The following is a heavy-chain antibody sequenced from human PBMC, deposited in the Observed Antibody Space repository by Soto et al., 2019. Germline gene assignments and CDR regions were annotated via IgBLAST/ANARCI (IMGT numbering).Heavy chain of an antibody. Sequence: SETLSLTCAVDGGSFGGYYWSWIRQPPGKGLEWIGEINHSGSTNYNPSLKSRVTISVDTSKNQFSLKLSSVTAADTAVYYCARDQEWMVRGVDYYGMDVWGQGPTVTVSS. V-gene: IGHV4-34*01. CDR1: GGSFGGYY. CDR2: INHSGST. J-gene: IGHJ6*02. CDR3: ARDQEWMVRGVDYYGMDV. D-gene: IGHD3-10*01.